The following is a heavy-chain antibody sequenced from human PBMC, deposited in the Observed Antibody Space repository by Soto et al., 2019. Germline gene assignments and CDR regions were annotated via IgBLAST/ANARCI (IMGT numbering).Heavy chain of an antibody. CDR2: FDPEDGET. D-gene: IGHD3-16*02. V-gene: IGHV1-24*01. CDR1: GYTLTELS. Sequence: ASVKVSCKVSGYTLTELSMHWVRQAPGIGLEWMGGFDPEDGETIYAQKFQGRVTMTEDTSTDTAYMELSSLRSEDTAVYYCATDRGPNYDYVWGSYRLSAFDIWGQGTMVTVSS. J-gene: IGHJ3*02. CDR3: ATDRGPNYDYVWGSYRLSAFDI.